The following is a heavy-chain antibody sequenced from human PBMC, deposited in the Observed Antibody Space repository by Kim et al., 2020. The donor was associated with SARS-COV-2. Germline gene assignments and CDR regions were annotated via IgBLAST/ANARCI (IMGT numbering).Heavy chain of an antibody. Sequence: SVKVSCKASGGTFSSYAISWVRQAPGQGLEWMGGIIPIFGTANYAQKFQGRVTITADESTSTAYMELSSLRSEDTAVYYCARENVYYGSGSYFREGYYGMDVWGQGTTVTVSS. J-gene: IGHJ6*02. CDR3: ARENVYYGSGSYFREGYYGMDV. CDR2: IIPIFGTA. D-gene: IGHD3-10*01. V-gene: IGHV1-69*13. CDR1: GGTFSSYA.